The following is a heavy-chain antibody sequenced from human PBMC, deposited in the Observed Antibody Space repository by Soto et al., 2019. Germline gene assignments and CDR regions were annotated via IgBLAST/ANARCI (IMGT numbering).Heavy chain of an antibody. D-gene: IGHD6-13*01. J-gene: IGHJ3*02. CDR3: AWQQLESGAFDI. CDR2: INPSGGST. V-gene: IGHV1-46*01. Sequence: QVQLVQSGAEVKKPGASVKVSCKASGYTFTSYYMHWVRQAPGQGLEWMGIINPSGGSTSYAQKFQGRVTRTRDTSTSTVYMELSSLRSEDTAVYYCAWQQLESGAFDIWGQGTMVTVSS. CDR1: GYTFTSYY.